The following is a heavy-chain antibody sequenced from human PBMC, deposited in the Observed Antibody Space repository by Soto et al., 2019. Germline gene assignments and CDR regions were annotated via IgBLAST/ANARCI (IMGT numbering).Heavy chain of an antibody. D-gene: IGHD2-21*01. CDR3: ARGGDCGGDCHLDF. J-gene: IGHJ4*02. CDR2: IYSSGTT. Sequence: EVQLVESGGGLVQSGGSLRLSCAVFGFTVSNNYMSWVRQAPGKGLEWVSAIYSSGTTYYADSVKGRFIISRDNSKNTFDLQMNSLGVEDTAVYYCARGGDCGGDCHLDFWGQGTLVTVPS. CDR1: GFTVSNNY. V-gene: IGHV3-66*01.